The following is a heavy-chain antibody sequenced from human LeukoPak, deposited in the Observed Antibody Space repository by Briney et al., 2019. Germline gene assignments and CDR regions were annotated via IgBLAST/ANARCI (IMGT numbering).Heavy chain of an antibody. CDR2: LFYCGRN. V-gene: IGHV4-59*08. J-gene: IGHJ6*03. Sequence: TASETLSLTCTVSGGSISSYYWSWIRQPPGKRREWLVYLFYCGRNNYNPSHKSRVTISVDTSKNQFSLKLSSVAAADTAVYYCAGSGYCSGGSCSDYYYYYMDVWGKGTTVTVCS. CDR3: AGSGYCSGGSCSDYYYYYMDV. D-gene: IGHD2-15*01. CDR1: GGSISSYY.